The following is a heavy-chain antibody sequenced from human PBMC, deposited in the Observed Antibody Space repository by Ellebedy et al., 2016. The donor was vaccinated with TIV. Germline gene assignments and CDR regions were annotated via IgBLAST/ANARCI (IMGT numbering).Heavy chain of an antibody. D-gene: IGHD2-2*01. CDR1: GGPFSGYY. Sequence: SETLSLTXAAYGGPFSGYYWSWIRQPPGKGLEWIGAINHSGSTNYNPSLKSRVTISVDTSKNQFSLKLSSVTAADTAVYHCAGGGYQLLAYYYYGMDVWGQGTTVTVSS. J-gene: IGHJ6*02. CDR3: AGGGYQLLAYYYYGMDV. CDR2: INHSGST. V-gene: IGHV4-34*01.